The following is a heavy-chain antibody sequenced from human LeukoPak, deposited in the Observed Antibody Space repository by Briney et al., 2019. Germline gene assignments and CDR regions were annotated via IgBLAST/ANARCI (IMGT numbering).Heavy chain of an antibody. CDR2: ISWNGAIM. CDR1: GFKFDDYG. Sequence: GRSLRLSCATSGFKFDDYGMHWVRQAPRKGLEWVSGISWNGAIMVYADSVKGRFTISRDNAKNSLYLQMNSLRAEDTALYYCAKDISIGGFADGYFYGMYAWGQGTTVTVSS. V-gene: IGHV3-9*01. CDR3: AKDISIGGFADGYFYGMYA. J-gene: IGHJ6*02. D-gene: IGHD4-23*01.